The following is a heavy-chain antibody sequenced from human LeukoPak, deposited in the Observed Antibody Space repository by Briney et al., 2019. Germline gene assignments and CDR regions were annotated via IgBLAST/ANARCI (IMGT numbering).Heavy chain of an antibody. J-gene: IGHJ4*02. CDR3: ARESGFDIVGATMTPRIFDY. CDR2: ISGSGVSSSSGSS. V-gene: IGHV3-23*01. CDR1: GFTFDDYG. Sequence: GGSLRLSCAASGFTFDDYGMSWVRQAPGKGLEWVSGISGSGVSSSSGSSYYADSVKGRFTISRDNSKNTLYLQMNSLRAEDTAVYYCARESGFDIVGATMTPRIFDYWGQGTLVTVSS. D-gene: IGHD1-26*01.